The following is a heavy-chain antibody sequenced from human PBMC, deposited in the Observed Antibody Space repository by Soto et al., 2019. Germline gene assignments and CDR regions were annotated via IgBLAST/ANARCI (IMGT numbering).Heavy chain of an antibody. CDR1: GFTFSSYG. CDR2: ISYDGSNK. J-gene: IGHJ6*02. CDR3: AQSDYYYYGMDL. Sequence: GGSLRLSCAASGFTFSSYGMHWVRQAPGRGLEWVAVISYDGSNKYYADSVKGRFTISRDNSKNTLYLQMNSLRAEDAAVYYCAQSDYYYYGMDLWGQGTTVTVSS. V-gene: IGHV3-30*18.